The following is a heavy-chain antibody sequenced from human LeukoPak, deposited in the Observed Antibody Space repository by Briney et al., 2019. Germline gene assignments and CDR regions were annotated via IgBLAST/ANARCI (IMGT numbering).Heavy chain of an antibody. CDR3: AKSTRAVMAMMDV. CDR1: GFTFSSYS. D-gene: IGHD3-16*01. J-gene: IGHJ6*04. CDR2: ISSRSTYI. Sequence: GGSLRLSCAASGFTFSSYSMNWVRQAPGKGLEWVSSISSRSTYIYYADSVKGRFTISRDNAKNSLYLQMNSLRAEDTAVYFCAKSTRAVMAMMDVWAKGPRSASPQ. V-gene: IGHV3-21*01.